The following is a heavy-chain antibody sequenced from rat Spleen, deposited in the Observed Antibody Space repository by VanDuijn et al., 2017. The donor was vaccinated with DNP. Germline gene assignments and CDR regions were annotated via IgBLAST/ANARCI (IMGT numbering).Heavy chain of an antibody. CDR3: ARSPETSYIYFPWAY. D-gene: IGHD1-2*01. Sequence: QVQLKESGPGLVQPSQTLSLTCTVSGFSLTSYTLTWVRQPPGKGLEWIAAMSSGGSTYYNSALKSRLSISRDTSKSQVFLKMNSLQTEDTATYYCARSPETSYIYFPWAYWGQGTLVTVSS. CDR1: GFSLTSYT. V-gene: IGHV2-6*01. CDR2: MSSGGST. J-gene: IGHJ3*01.